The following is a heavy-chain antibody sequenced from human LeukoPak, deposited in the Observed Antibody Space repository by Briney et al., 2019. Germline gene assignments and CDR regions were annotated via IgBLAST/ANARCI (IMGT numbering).Heavy chain of an antibody. D-gene: IGHD5-24*01. J-gene: IGHJ4*02. Sequence: SETLSLTCAVYGGSFSGHYWSWTRQPPGKGLEWIGEIHPSGSTSYNPSLKSRVTISVDTSKNQLSLKLSSVTAADTAVYFCARRGDAHKGGNYWGQGTLVTVSS. CDR1: GGSFSGHY. CDR2: IHPSGST. V-gene: IGHV4-34*01. CDR3: ARRGDAHKGGNY.